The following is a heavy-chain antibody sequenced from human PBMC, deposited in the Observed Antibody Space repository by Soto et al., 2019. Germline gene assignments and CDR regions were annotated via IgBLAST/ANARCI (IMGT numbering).Heavy chain of an antibody. CDR1: GGSFSGYY. J-gene: IGHJ4*02. V-gene: IGHV4-34*01. CDR2: INHSGST. D-gene: IGHD2-21*01. CDR3: ASSTRYCGGDCYGY. Sequence: SETLSLTCAVYGGSFSGYYWSWIRQPPGKGLEWIGEINHSGSTNYNPSLKSRVTISVDTSKNQFSLKLSSVTAADTGVYYCASSTRYCGGDCYGYWGQGNLVTVS.